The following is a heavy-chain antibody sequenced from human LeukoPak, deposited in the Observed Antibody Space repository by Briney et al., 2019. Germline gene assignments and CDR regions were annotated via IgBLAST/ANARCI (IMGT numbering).Heavy chain of an antibody. CDR3: ARLLTSDQGGANHDAFDI. V-gene: IGHV5-51*01. Sequence: NLGESLKISCKGSGYSFTSYWIGWVRQMPGKGLEWMGIIYPGDSDTRYSPSFQGQVTISADKSISTAYLQWSSLKASDTAMYYCARLLTSDQGGANHDAFDIWGQGTMVTVSS. CDR2: IYPGDSDT. J-gene: IGHJ3*02. CDR1: GYSFTSYW. D-gene: IGHD4/OR15-4a*01.